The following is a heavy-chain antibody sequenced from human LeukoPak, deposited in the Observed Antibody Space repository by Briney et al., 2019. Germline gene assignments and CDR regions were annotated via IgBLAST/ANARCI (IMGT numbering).Heavy chain of an antibody. J-gene: IGHJ4*02. V-gene: IGHV4-59*01. CDR1: GGSISSYY. CDR2: TYYSGST. D-gene: IGHD1-1*01. CDR3: ARGGATVQSYYFDY. Sequence: SETLSLTCTVSGGSISSYYWSWIRQPPGKGLEWIGYTYYSGSTNYNPSLKSRVTISVDTSKNQFSLKLSSVTAADTAVYYCARGGATVQSYYFDYWGQGTLVTVSS.